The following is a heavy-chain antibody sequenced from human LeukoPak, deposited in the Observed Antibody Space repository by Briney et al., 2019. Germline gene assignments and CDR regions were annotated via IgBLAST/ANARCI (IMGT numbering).Heavy chain of an antibody. CDR2: ITTSDGNT. V-gene: IGHV3-23*01. Sequence: PGGSLRLSCAASGFTFSSYTMSWVRQAPGKGLEWVSTITTSDGNTYYADSVKGRFTVSRDNAKNSLYLQMGNLRAEDTAVYFCARGGGLDVWGQGATVTVSS. J-gene: IGHJ6*02. D-gene: IGHD3-16*01. CDR1: GFTFSSYT. CDR3: ARGGGLDV.